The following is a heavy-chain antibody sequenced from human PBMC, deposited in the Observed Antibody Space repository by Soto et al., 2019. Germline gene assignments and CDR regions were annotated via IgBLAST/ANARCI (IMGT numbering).Heavy chain of an antibody. CDR2: IIPIFGTA. CDR3: AKDIGYYQLLWGFLDA. J-gene: IGHJ6*04. Sequence: SVKVSCKASGGTFSSYAISWVRQAPGQGLEWMGGIIPIFGTANYAQKFQGRVTITADESTSTAYMELNSLRAEDTALYYCAKDIGYYQLLWGFLDAWGKGTTVTVSS. CDR1: GGTFSSYA. V-gene: IGHV1-69*13. D-gene: IGHD2-2*01.